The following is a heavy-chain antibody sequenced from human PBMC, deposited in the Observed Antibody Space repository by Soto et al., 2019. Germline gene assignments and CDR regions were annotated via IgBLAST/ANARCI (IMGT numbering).Heavy chain of an antibody. V-gene: IGHV3-30-3*01. J-gene: IGHJ4*02. CDR2: ISYDGSNK. CDR1: GFTFSSYA. Sequence: GGSLRLSCAASGFTFSSYAMHWVRQAPGKGLEWVAVISYDGSNKYYADSVKGRFTISRDNSKNTLYLQMNSLRAEDTAVYYCARDFDYGGQGTLVTVSS. CDR3: ARDFDY.